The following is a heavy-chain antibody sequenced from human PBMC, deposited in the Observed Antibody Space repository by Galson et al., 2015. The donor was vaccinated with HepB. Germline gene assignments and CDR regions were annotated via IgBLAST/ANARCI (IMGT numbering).Heavy chain of an antibody. CDR1: GYTLTELS. CDR3: ATAPWGSSDAFDI. J-gene: IGHJ3*02. V-gene: IGHV1-24*01. Sequence: SVKVSCKVSGYTLTELSMHWVRQAPGKGLEWMGGFDPEDDETIYAQKFQGRVTMTEDTSTDTAYMELSSLRSEDTAVYYCATAPWGSSDAFDIWGQGTMVTVSS. D-gene: IGHD7-27*01. CDR2: FDPEDDET.